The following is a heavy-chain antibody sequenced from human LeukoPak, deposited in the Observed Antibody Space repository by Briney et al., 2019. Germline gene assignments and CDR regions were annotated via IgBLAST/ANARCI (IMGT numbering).Heavy chain of an antibody. D-gene: IGHD2-15*01. CDR1: GGSIGSHY. J-gene: IGHJ5*02. V-gene: IGHV4-59*11. CDR2: IYNSGST. CDR3: ARGSLGYCSGGSCYSGFDP. Sequence: PSETLSLTCTVSGGSIGSHYWSWIRQLPGKGLEWIGYIYNSGSTNYNPSLKSRVTISVDTSKNQFSLKLSSVTAADTAVYYCARGSLGYCSGGSCYSGFDPWGQGTLVIVSS.